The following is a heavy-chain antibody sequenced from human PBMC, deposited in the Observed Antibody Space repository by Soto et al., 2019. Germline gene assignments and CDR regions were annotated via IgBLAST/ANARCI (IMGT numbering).Heavy chain of an antibody. CDR1: GFTFSSYA. J-gene: IGHJ4*02. V-gene: IGHV3-23*01. CDR2: ISRGGGNT. D-gene: IGHD6-13*01. Sequence: GGSLRLSCAASGFTFSSYAMHWVRQAPGKGLEWVSAISRGGGNTYYADSVNGRFTISRDTSTSTVYMDLSSLRSDDTAVYYCARDLAAADYWGQGTLVTVSS. CDR3: ARDLAAADY.